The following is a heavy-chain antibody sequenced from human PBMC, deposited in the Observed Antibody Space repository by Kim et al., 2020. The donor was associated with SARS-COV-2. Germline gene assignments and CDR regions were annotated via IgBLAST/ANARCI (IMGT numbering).Heavy chain of an antibody. CDR3: VKGCSEVY. D-gene: IGHD6-25*01. Sequence: GGSTYYADSMKGSLTITRDNTKNTLFLQMSSLRADDTVVYYCVKGCSEVYWGQGTLVTVSS. CDR2: GGST. J-gene: IGHJ4*02. V-gene: IGHV3-64D*09.